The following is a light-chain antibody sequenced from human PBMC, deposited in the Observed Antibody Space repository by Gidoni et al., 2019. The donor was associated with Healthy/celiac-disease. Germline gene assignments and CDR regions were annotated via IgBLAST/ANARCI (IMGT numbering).Light chain of an antibody. CDR2: KAS. Sequence: DIQMTPSSSTLSASVGARVTITCRSSQSISSWLAWYQQKPGKAPKLLIYKASSLESGVPSRFIGSGSGTEFTLTISSLQPDDFATYYCQQYNSYPYTFGQGTKLEIK. J-gene: IGKJ2*01. CDR1: QSISSW. CDR3: QQYNSYPYT. V-gene: IGKV1-5*03.